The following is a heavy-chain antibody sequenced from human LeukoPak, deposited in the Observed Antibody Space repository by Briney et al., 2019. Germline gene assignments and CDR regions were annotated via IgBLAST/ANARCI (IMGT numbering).Heavy chain of an antibody. CDR2: IYSGGST. CDR1: GFTVSSNY. D-gene: IGHD1-26*01. Sequence: GGSLRLSCAASGFTVSSNYMSWVRQAPGKGLEWVSVIYSGGSTYYADSVKGRFTISRDNAKNSLYLQMDSLRAEDTAVYYCATDGVGVLPGDAFDIWGQGTMVTVSS. CDR3: ATDGVGVLPGDAFDI. J-gene: IGHJ3*02. V-gene: IGHV3-53*01.